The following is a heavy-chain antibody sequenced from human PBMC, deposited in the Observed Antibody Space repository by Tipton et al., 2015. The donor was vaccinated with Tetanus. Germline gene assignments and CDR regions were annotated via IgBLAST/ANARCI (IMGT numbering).Heavy chain of an antibody. Sequence: SLRLSCAASGFIFSSYGIHWVRQAPGKGLEWLAVSWYDGTDKYYADSVKGRFTISRDNSKNTLYLQMNSLRAEDTALYYCAREADCSGGSCFSGAFATWGQGTQVTVSS. D-gene: IGHD2-15*01. CDR2: SWYDGTDK. V-gene: IGHV3-33*01. CDR3: AREADCSGGSCFSGAFAT. J-gene: IGHJ5*02. CDR1: GFIFSSYG.